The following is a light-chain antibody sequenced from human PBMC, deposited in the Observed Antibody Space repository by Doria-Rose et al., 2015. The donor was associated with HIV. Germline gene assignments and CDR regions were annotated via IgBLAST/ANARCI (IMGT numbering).Light chain of an antibody. CDR3: GTWDNSLSAVL. V-gene: IGLV1-51*02. Sequence: QLVLTQPPSVSAAVGQKVTISCSGSSSNIGNNYVSWYQQLPGTAPKVLIYENNKRPSGIPDRFSGSKSGTSATLGITGLQTGDEADYYCGTWDNSLSAVLFGGGTKVTVL. CDR1: SSNIGNNY. J-gene: IGLJ2*01. CDR2: ENN.